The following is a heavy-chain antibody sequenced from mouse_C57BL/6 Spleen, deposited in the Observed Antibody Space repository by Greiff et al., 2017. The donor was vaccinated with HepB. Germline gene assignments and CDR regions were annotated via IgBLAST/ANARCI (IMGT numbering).Heavy chain of an antibody. V-gene: IGHV1-18*01. CDR1: GYTFTDYN. J-gene: IGHJ1*03. CDR2: INPNNGGT. Sequence: EVQLQQSGPELVKPGASVKIPCKASGYTFTDYNMDWVKQSHGKSLEWIGDINPNNGGTIYNQKFKGKATLTVDKSSSTAYMELRSLTSEDTAVYYCARSPYYGNLYWYFDVWGTRTTVTVSS. CDR3: ARSPYYGNLYWYFDV. D-gene: IGHD2-10*01.